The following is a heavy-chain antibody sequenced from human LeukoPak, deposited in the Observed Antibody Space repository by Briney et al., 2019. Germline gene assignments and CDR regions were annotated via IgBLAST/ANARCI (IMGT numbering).Heavy chain of an antibody. CDR3: ARSSYYSDSSGYSYFYYYNMDV. V-gene: IGHV4-39*07. D-gene: IGHD3-22*01. Sequence: SETLSLTCTVSGGSISSSSYYWGWIRQPPGKGLEWIGSIYYSGSTYYNPSLKSRVTISVDTSKNQFSLKLSSVTAADTAVYYSARSSYYSDSSGYSYFYYYNMDVWGKGTTVTVSS. J-gene: IGHJ6*03. CDR1: GGSISSSSYY. CDR2: IYYSGST.